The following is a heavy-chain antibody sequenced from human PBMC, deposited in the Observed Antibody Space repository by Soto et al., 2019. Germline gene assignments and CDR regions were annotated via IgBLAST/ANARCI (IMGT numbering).Heavy chain of an antibody. Sequence: QVQLQQWGAGLLKPSETLSLTCAVYGGSFSGYYWSWIRQPPGKGLEWIGEFNHSGSTNYNPSLKSRVTISVDTSKNQFALKLSSVTATERAVYYCARVLRVGGPQYYYGSGPLGYWGQGTLVTVFS. CDR1: GGSFSGYY. CDR2: FNHSGST. D-gene: IGHD3-10*01. J-gene: IGHJ4*02. CDR3: ARVLRVGGPQYYYGSGPLGY. V-gene: IGHV4-34*01.